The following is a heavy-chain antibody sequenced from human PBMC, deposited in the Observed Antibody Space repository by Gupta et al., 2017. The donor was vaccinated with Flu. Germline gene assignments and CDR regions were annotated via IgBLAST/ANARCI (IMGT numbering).Heavy chain of an antibody. D-gene: IGHD3-9*01. J-gene: IGHJ3*02. CDR1: GYTFTSYG. V-gene: IGHV1-18*01. CDR3: ARERPNYDILTGYYNDAFDI. CDR2: ISAYNGNT. Sequence: QVQLVQSGAEVKKPGASVKVSCKASGYTFTSYGISWVRQAPGQGLEWMGWISAYNGNTNYAQKLQGRVTMTTDTSTSTAYMELRSLRSDDTAVYYCARERPNYDILTGYYNDAFDIWGQGTMVTVSS.